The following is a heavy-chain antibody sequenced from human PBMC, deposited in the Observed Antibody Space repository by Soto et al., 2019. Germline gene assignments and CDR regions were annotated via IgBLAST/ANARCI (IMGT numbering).Heavy chain of an antibody. J-gene: IGHJ4*02. CDR2: IIPIFRSS. CDR3: AKDVGFQQHLFVFDL. CDR1: GGTFTDYA. Sequence: GASVKVSCKASGGTFTDYAFSWVRQAPGQGLEWMGGIIPIFRSSNFAQKFQGRLTIFADATAGTAYMELSSLRSDDTAIYYFAKDVGFQQHLFVFDLWGQGTLVTVSS. D-gene: IGHD3-10*02. V-gene: IGHV1-69*13.